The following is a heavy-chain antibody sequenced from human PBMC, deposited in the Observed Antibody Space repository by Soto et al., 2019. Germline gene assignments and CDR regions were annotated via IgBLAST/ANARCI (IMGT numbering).Heavy chain of an antibody. V-gene: IGHV3-23*01. Sequence: VQLLESGGVLVQPGGSLRLSCAASGFTFSGSAMTLVRQAPGKWLEYVSSITSSGSEVFHAASWKGRFTMSRDNSKTMLYLQMNSMGAEDTAVYYGAKEGYDSGWYCDSWGQGALVTVSS. J-gene: IGHJ4*02. D-gene: IGHD6-19*01. CDR2: ITSSGSEV. CDR3: AKEGYDSGWYCDS. CDR1: GFTFSGSA.